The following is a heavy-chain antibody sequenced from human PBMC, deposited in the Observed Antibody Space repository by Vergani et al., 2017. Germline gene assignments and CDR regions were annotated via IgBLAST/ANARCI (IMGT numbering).Heavy chain of an antibody. CDR1: GGTFSSYA. V-gene: IGHV1-69*01. CDR2: IIPIFGTA. Sequence: VQLVQSGAEVKKPGSSVKVSCKASGGTFSSYAISWVRQAPGQGLEWMGGIIPIFGTANYAQKFQGRVTITADESTSTAYMELSSLRSEDTAVYYCAREPLRGLAVAGTRGSFDYWGQGTLVTVSS. CDR3: AREPLRGLAVAGTRGSFDY. J-gene: IGHJ4*02. D-gene: IGHD6-19*01.